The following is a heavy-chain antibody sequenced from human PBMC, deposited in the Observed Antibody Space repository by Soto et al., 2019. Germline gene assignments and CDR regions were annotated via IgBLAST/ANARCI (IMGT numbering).Heavy chain of an antibody. CDR3: AKDIGDFWSGYYTGPFDY. D-gene: IGHD3-3*01. V-gene: IGHV3-23*01. J-gene: IGHJ4*02. Sequence: GGSLRLSCAASGFTFSSYAMSWVRQAPGKGLEWVSAISGSGGSTYYADSVKGRFTISRDNSKNTLYLQMNSLRAEDTAVYYCAKDIGDFWSGYYTGPFDYWGQGTLVTVSS. CDR1: GFTFSSYA. CDR2: ISGSGGST.